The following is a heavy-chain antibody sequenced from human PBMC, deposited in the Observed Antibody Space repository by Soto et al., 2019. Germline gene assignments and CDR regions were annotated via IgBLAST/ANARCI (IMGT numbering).Heavy chain of an antibody. V-gene: IGHV4-31*03. J-gene: IGHJ4*02. CDR2: IYYSGST. CDR3: ARGLSVTLFDN. D-gene: IGHD4-17*01. Sequence: QVQLQESGPGLVKPSQTLSLTCTVSGGSISTGGYYWTWIRQHPGKGLEWIGYIYYSGSTYYKPSLKCRVTISVDTSKNQFSLKLSSVTAADTAVYYCARGLSVTLFDNWGQGTLVTVSS. CDR1: GGSISTGGYY.